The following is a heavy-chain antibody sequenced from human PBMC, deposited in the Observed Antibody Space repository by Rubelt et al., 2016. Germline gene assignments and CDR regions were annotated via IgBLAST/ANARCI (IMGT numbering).Heavy chain of an antibody. J-gene: IGHJ4*02. V-gene: IGHV4-39*01. CDR1: GGSISSSSYY. Sequence: QLQLQESGPGLVKPSETLSLTCTVSGGSISSSSYYWGWIRQPPGKGLEWIGSMYYSGSTYYNPSLKSRVTISVDTSKNQFSLKLSSVSAADTAVYYCAGHNSNWRRWDFDYWGQGTLVTVSS. D-gene: IGHD1-20*01. CDR2: MYYSGST. CDR3: AGHNSNWRRWDFDY.